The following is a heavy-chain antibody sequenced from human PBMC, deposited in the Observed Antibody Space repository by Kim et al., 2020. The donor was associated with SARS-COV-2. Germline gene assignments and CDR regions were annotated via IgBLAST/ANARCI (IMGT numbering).Heavy chain of an antibody. CDR2: ISSDGSSI. D-gene: IGHD3-22*01. Sequence: GGSLRLSCAASGFTFSSYWMHWVRQAPGKGLVWVSRISSDGSSIRYADSVKGRFTISRDNAKNTLYLQMNSLRAEDTAVYYCARSHYYDSSGYFMYYYGLDVWGQGTPVTASS. V-gene: IGHV3-74*01. CDR3: ARSHYYDSSGYFMYYYGLDV. CDR1: GFTFSSYW. J-gene: IGHJ6*02.